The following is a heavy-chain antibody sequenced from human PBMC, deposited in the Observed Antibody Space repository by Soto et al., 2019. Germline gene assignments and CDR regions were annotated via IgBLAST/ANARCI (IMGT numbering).Heavy chain of an antibody. J-gene: IGHJ6*02. Sequence: PSETLSLTCTVSGGPISSYYWSWIRQPPGKGLEWIGYIYYSGSTNYNPSLKSRVTISVDTSKNQFSLKLSSVTAADTAVYYCARDQRRYYDFWSGYYSYCMHFSCQGXLGTV. CDR1: GGPISSYY. D-gene: IGHD3-3*01. V-gene: IGHV4-59*01. CDR3: ARDQRRYYDFWSGYYSYCMHF. CDR2: IYYSGST.